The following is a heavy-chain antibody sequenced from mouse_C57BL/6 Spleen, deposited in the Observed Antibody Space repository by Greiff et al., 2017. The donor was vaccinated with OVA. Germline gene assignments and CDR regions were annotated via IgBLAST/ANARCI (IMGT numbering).Heavy chain of an antibody. Sequence: QVTLKVSGPGILQSSQTLSLTCSFSGFSLSTSGMGVSWIRQPSGKGLEWLALIYWDDDKRYNPSLKRRLTFSKDTSRNQVFLKITSVDTSDTATYYCARRGEVGYHYFDDWGKGTTLTVSS. CDR2: IYWDDDK. J-gene: IGHJ2*01. V-gene: IGHV8-12*01. CDR3: ARRGEVGYHYFDD. D-gene: IGHD2-2*01. CDR1: GFSLSTSGMG.